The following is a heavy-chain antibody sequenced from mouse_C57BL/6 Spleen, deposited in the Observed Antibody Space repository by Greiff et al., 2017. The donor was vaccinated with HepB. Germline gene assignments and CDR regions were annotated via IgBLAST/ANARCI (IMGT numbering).Heavy chain of an antibody. V-gene: IGHV1-80*01. CDR3: ARSWTNGYYGDY. CDR1: GYAFSSYW. CDR2: IYPGDGDT. Sequence: VQLQQSGAELVKPGASVKISCKASGYAFSSYWMNWVKQRPGKGPEWIGQIYPGDGDTNYNGKFKGKATLAAEKSSSTAYMQLSSLTSEDSAVEFCARSWTNGYYGDYWGQGTTLTDSS. J-gene: IGHJ2*01. D-gene: IGHD1-3*01.